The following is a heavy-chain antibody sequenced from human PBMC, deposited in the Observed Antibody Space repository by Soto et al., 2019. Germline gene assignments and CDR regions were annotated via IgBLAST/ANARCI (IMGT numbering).Heavy chain of an antibody. D-gene: IGHD3-22*01. CDR1: VFTFSSYE. CDR3: ARGTGRYYYDSRFDP. J-gene: IGHJ5*02. CDR2: ISSSGSTI. V-gene: IGHV3-48*03. Sequence: GGALRLSCAASVFTFSSYEMNWVRQAPGKGLEWVSYISSSGSTIYYADSVKGRFTISRDNAKNSLYLQMNSLRAEDTAVYYCARGTGRYYYDSRFDPWGQGTLVTVSS.